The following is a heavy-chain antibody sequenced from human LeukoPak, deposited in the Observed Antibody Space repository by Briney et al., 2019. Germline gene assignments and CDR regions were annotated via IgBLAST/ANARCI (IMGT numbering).Heavy chain of an antibody. Sequence: SETLSLTCTVSGGSISSHYWSWIRQPPGKGLEWIGYIYYSGSTNYNPSLKSRVTISVDTSKNQFPLKLSSVTAADTAVYYCARDSNGDYVFDYWGQGTLVTVSS. CDR1: GGSISSHY. D-gene: IGHD4-17*01. CDR2: IYYSGST. CDR3: ARDSNGDYVFDY. V-gene: IGHV4-59*11. J-gene: IGHJ4*02.